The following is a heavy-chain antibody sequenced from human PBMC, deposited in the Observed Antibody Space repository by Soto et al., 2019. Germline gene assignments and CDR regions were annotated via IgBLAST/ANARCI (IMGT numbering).Heavy chain of an antibody. V-gene: IGHV3-23*01. CDR3: AKGNSWSPALVLDI. J-gene: IGHJ3*02. CDR2: ISGSGGST. D-gene: IGHD1-7*01. CDR1: GFTFSSHA. Sequence: GGSLRLSCAASGFTFSSHAMNWVRQAPGKGLEWVSAISGSGGSTYYADSVKGRFTISRDGSKNTLYLQMNSLRAEDTAVYYCAKGNSWSPALVLDIWGQGTMVTVSS.